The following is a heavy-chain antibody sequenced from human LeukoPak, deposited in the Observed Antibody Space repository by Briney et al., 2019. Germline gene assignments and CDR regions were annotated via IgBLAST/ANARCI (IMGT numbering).Heavy chain of an antibody. V-gene: IGHV3-33*08. CDR2: IWYDGSHK. CDR1: GFTCSSYG. CDR3: ARDPTEGGTFAYYFDY. J-gene: IGHJ4*02. Sequence: GGSLRLSCAASGFTCSSYGMHWVRQAPGKGLVWVAVIWYDGSHKSYADSVKGRFAISRDNSKDTLYLQMSSLRAEDTAVYYCARDPTEGGTFAYYFDYWGQGTLVTVSS. D-gene: IGHD1-26*01.